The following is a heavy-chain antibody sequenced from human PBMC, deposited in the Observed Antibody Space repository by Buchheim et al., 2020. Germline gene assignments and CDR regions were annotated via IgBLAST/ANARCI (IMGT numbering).Heavy chain of an antibody. D-gene: IGHD2-2*01. CDR1: GFTFGTYA. V-gene: IGHV3-23*01. CDR3: AKDRTPDGRYELDY. J-gene: IGHJ4*02. CDR2: IVGGGSGI. Sequence: EVQLLESGGGLAQPGGSLRLSCAASGFTFGTYAMNWVRQAPGKGLEWLSVIVGGGSGIHYADAVKGRLTISRANSKNILSLQMNSLRGEDTAIYYCAKDRTPDGRYELDYWGRGIL.